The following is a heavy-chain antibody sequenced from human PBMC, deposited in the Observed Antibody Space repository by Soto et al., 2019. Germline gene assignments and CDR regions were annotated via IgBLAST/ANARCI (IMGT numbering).Heavy chain of an antibody. D-gene: IGHD2-15*01. Sequence: GGSLRLSCEASGFTFSSYSMNWVRQAPGKGLESVSSISSSSSYIYYADSVKGRFTISRDNAKNSLYLQMNSLRAEDTAVYYCARSGGAASLNYYYYGMDVWGQGTTVTVSS. CDR3: ARSGGAASLNYYYYGMDV. CDR2: ISSSSSYI. J-gene: IGHJ6*02. CDR1: GFTFSSYS. V-gene: IGHV3-21*01.